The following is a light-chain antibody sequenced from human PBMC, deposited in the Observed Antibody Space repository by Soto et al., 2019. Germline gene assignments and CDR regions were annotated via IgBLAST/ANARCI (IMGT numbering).Light chain of an antibody. V-gene: IGKV1-5*03. CDR1: QSINSW. Sequence: DIQMTQSPSTLSASVGDRVTITCRASQSINSWLAWYQQRPGKAPKLLIHKASTLESGVPSRFRSSESGTEFTFTISSRQPDDFAIYYCQQYDTYPWTFGQGTKVEIK. CDR2: KAS. J-gene: IGKJ1*01. CDR3: QQYDTYPWT.